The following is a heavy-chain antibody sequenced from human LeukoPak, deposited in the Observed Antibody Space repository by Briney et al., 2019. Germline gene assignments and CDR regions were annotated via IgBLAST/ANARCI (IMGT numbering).Heavy chain of an antibody. CDR3: AKDLVIVVEFYYYYYMDV. V-gene: IGHV3-30*02. CDR2: IRYDGSNK. CDR1: GFTFSSYG. Sequence: GGSLRLSCAASGFTFSSYGMHWVRQAPGKGLEGVAFIRYDGSNKYYADSVKGRFTISRDNSKNTLYLQMNSLRAEDTAVYYCAKDLVIVVEFYYYYYMDVWGKGTTVTVSS. J-gene: IGHJ6*03. D-gene: IGHD3-22*01.